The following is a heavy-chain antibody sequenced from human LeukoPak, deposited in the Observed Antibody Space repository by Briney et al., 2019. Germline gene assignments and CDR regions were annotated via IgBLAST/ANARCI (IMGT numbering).Heavy chain of an antibody. J-gene: IGHJ4*02. CDR2: IYYRGNT. CDR1: GDSISSYNYF. V-gene: IGHV4-39*01. D-gene: IGHD3-22*01. Sequence: PSETLSLTCTVSGDSISSYNYFWGWIRQPPGKGLEWVGSIYYRGNTYYNPSLKSRVTLSADTSKNQFSLEVTSVTAADTAVYYCARASSGYYWDFDYWGQGALVTVPS. CDR3: ARASSGYYWDFDY.